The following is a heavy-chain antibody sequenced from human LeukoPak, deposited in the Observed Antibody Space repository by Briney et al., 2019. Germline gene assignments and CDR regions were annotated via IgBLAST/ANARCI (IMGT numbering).Heavy chain of an antibody. D-gene: IGHD3-22*01. CDR3: AKSDWDYYDSI. CDR1: GSTFSSYA. Sequence: GGSLRLSCAASGSTFSSYAMSWVRQAPGKGLEWVSAISGSGGSTYYADSVKGRFTISRDNSKNTLYLQMNSLRAEDTAVYYCAKSDWDYYDSIWGQGTLVTVSS. J-gene: IGHJ4*02. V-gene: IGHV3-23*01. CDR2: ISGSGGST.